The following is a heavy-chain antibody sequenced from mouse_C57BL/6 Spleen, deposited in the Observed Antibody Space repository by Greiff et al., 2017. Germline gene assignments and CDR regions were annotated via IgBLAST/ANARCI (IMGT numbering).Heavy chain of an antibody. J-gene: IGHJ4*01. CDR3: ARALIYYDYDGAMDY. D-gene: IGHD2-4*01. Sequence: EVQLQQSGPGLVKPSQSLSLTCSVTGYSITSGYYWNWIRQFPGNKLEWMGYISYDGSNNYNPSLKNRISITRDTSKNQFFLKLNSVTTEDTATYYCARALIYYDYDGAMDYWGQGTSVTVSS. V-gene: IGHV3-6*01. CDR2: ISYDGSN. CDR1: GYSITSGYY.